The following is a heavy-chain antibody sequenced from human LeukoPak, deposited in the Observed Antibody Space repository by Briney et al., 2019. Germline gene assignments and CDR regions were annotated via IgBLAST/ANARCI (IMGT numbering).Heavy chain of an antibody. CDR3: ARGVGFWSGYYSSLGYMDV. CDR1: GYTFTSYG. D-gene: IGHD3-3*01. V-gene: IGHV1-18*01. J-gene: IGHJ6*03. Sequence: ASVKVSCKASGYTFTSYGISWVRQAPGQGLEWMGWISAYNGNTNYAQKLQGRVTMTTDTSTSTAYMELSRLRSDDTAVYYCARGVGFWSGYYSSLGYMDVWGKGTTVTVSS. CDR2: ISAYNGNT.